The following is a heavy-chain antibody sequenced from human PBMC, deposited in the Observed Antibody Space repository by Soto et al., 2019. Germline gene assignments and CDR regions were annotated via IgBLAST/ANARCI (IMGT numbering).Heavy chain of an antibody. J-gene: IGHJ3*02. V-gene: IGHV1-69*13. CDR2: IIPIFGTA. Sequence: SVKVSCKASGGTFSSYAISWVRQAPGQGLEWMGGIIPIFGTANYAQKFQGRVTITADESTNTAYMELSSLRSEDTAVYYCARERRRIVVVAAATSPDAFDIWGQGTMVTVSS. CDR1: GGTFSSYA. CDR3: ARERRRIVVVAAATSPDAFDI. D-gene: IGHD2-15*01.